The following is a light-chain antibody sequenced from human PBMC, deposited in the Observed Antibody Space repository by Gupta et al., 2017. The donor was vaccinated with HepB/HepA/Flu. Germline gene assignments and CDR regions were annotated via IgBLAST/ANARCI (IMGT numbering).Light chain of an antibody. CDR1: SSNIGRNT. V-gene: IGLV1-44*01. CDR3: AAWDDSLNGYV. J-gene: IGLJ1*01. CDR2: TNN. Sequence: QSVLTQPPSASGTPGQRATTSCSGSSSNIGRNTVNWYQQLPGTAPKLLIYTNNQRPSGVPDRFSGSKSGTSASLAISGLQSEDEADYYCAAWDDSLNGYVFGTGTKVTVL.